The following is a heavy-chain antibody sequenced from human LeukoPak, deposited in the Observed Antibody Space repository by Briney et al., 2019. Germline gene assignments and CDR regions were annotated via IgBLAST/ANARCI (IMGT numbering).Heavy chain of an antibody. J-gene: IGHJ5*02. V-gene: IGHV1-2*06. CDR1: GYTFTGYY. D-gene: IGHD1-26*01. Sequence: GASVKVSCKASGYTFTGYYMHWVRQAPGQGLEWMGRINPNSGGTNYAQKFQGRVTMTRDTSISTAYMEQSRLRSDDTAVYYCARDRGTSARNWLDPWGQGTLVTVSS. CDR2: INPNSGGT. CDR3: ARDRGTSARNWLDP.